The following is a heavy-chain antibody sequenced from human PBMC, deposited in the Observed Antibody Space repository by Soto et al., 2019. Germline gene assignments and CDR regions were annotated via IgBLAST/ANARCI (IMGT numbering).Heavy chain of an antibody. V-gene: IGHV3-21*01. CDR2: ISSSSSYI. Sequence: GGSLRLSCAASGFTFSSYSMNWVRQAPGKGLEWVSSISSSSSYIYYADSVKGRFTISRDNAKNSLYLQMNSLRAEDTAVYYCAPPPGLGVPAALDDYWGQGTLVTV. CDR3: APPPGLGVPAALDDY. CDR1: GFTFSSYS. D-gene: IGHD2-2*01. J-gene: IGHJ4*02.